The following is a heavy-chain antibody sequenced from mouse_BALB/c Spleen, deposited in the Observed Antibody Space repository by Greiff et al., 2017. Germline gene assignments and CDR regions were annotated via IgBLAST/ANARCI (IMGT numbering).Heavy chain of an antibody. CDR3: ARYYDYDGGAWFAY. Sequence: VQLQQSGAELVRPGTSVKVSCKASGYAFTNYLIEWVKQRPGQGLEWIGVINPGSGGTNYNEKFKGKATLTADKSSSTAYMQLSSLTSDDSAVYFCARYYDYDGGAWFAYWGQGTLVTVSA. J-gene: IGHJ3*01. CDR2: INPGSGGT. V-gene: IGHV1-54*01. CDR1: GYAFTNYL. D-gene: IGHD2-4*01.